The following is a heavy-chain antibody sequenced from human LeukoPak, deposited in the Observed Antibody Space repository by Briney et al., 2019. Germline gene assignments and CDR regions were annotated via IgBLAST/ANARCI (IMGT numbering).Heavy chain of an antibody. CDR2: IYSGAST. D-gene: IGHD7-27*01. Sequence: PGRSLRLSRAASGFTVSSTYMSWVRPAPGKGLEWVSAIYSGASTYYADSVKIQFTISRDNSTNTLYLQMNSLRAEDTAVYYCARGLWYWGPDYWGQGTLVTVSS. V-gene: IGHV3-53*01. CDR1: GFTVSSTY. J-gene: IGHJ4*02. CDR3: ARGLWYWGPDY.